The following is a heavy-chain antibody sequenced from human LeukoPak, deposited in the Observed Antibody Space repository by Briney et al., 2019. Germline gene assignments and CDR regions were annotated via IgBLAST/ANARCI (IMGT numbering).Heavy chain of an antibody. D-gene: IGHD7-27*01. CDR3: ARAPRETGAQPHFDY. J-gene: IGHJ4*02. CDR1: GGSISSSSYY. CDR2: IYYSGST. V-gene: IGHV4-39*07. Sequence: SETLSLTCTVSGGSISSSSYYWGWIRQPPGKGLEWIGSIYYSGSTYYNPSLKSRVTISVDTSKNQFSLKLSSVTAADTAVYYCARAPRETGAQPHFDYWGQGTLVTVSS.